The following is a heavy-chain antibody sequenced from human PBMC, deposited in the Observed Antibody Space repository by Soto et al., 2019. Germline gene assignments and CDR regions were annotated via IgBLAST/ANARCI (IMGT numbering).Heavy chain of an antibody. V-gene: IGHV3-33*05. D-gene: IGHD2-21*01. Sequence: QVQLVESGGGVVQPGRSLRLSCVASGFSLTNYVIHWVRRAPGKGLEWVAVLSFDGDYVDFADSVKGRFSISRDTSKNREYLKMTTQKVENTVVSHCAGVLCPANINDAFDIWGRGTEVAVSA. J-gene: IGHJ3*02. CDR1: GFSLTNYV. CDR3: AGVLCPANINDAFDI. CDR2: LSFDGDYV.